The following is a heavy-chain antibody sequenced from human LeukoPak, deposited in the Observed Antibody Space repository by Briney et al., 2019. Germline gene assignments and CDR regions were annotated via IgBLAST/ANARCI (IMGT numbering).Heavy chain of an antibody. CDR3: VRHAVKNTIYGVVNPYYFYYMDV. CDR2: IDPRDSDT. V-gene: IGHV5-51*01. D-gene: IGHD3-3*01. J-gene: IGHJ6*03. CDR1: GYTFSNYW. Sequence: GESLKISCKASGYTFSNYWIGWVRQMPGKGLEWMGIIDPRDSDTRYSPSFQGQVTISADKSMNATYLHWSTLGASDTATYYCVRHAVKNTIYGVVNPYYFYYMDVWGTGTTVTVSS.